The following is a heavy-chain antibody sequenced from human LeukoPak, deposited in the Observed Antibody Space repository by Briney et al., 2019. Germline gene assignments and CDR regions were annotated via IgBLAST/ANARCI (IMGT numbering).Heavy chain of an antibody. J-gene: IGHJ4*02. D-gene: IGHD6-13*01. CDR1: GGSISSGDYY. Sequence: SETLSLTCTVSGGSISSGDYYWSWIRQPPGKGLEWIGSIYYSGSTYYNPSLKSRVTISVDTSKNQFSLKLSSVTAADTAVYYCARVGAGGFFDYWGQGTLVTVSS. CDR3: ARVGAGGFFDY. V-gene: IGHV4-39*07. CDR2: IYYSGST.